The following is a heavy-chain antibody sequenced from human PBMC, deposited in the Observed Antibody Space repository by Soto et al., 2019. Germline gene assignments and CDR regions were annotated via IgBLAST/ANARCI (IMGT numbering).Heavy chain of an antibody. J-gene: IGHJ1*01. Sequence: QITLKESGPTLVKPTQTLTLTCTFSGFSLNTGGVGVGWIRQPPGKALEWLALIYWDGDQRHSPSLRSRLTITKDTSKDQVVLTMTNMDPVDTGTYYCAHRPYTSGWFVFQHWGQGTPVTVSS. CDR3: AHRPYTSGWFVFQH. CDR1: GFSLNTGGVG. CDR2: IYWDGDQ. D-gene: IGHD6-19*01. V-gene: IGHV2-5*02.